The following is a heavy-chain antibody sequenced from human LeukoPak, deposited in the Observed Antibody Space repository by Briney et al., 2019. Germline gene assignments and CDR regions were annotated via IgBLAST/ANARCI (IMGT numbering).Heavy chain of an antibody. D-gene: IGHD2-15*01. CDR2: IRHDASYK. CDR1: GFAFSSYG. CDR3: AKDYTGGSLDY. V-gene: IGHV3-30*02. Sequence: PGGSLRLSCAASGFAFSSYGMHWVRQAPGKGLEWVALIRHDASYKYYADSVKGRFTISRDNSKNTMYVQMNSLRAEDTALYYCAKDYTGGSLDYWGQGTLVTVSS. J-gene: IGHJ4*02.